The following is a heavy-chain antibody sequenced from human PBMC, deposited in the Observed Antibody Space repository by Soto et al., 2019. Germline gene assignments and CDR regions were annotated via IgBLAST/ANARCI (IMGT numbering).Heavy chain of an antibody. Sequence: SETLSLTCTVSGGSISSGGYHWSWIRQRPGKGLEWIGYIYYSGSTYYNPSLKSRVTISVDTSKNQFSLKLSSVTAADTAVYYCARVKGKYNWFDPWGEGTLVTVSS. V-gene: IGHV4-31*03. CDR2: IYYSGST. CDR3: ARVKGKYNWFDP. CDR1: GGSISSGGYH. J-gene: IGHJ5*02.